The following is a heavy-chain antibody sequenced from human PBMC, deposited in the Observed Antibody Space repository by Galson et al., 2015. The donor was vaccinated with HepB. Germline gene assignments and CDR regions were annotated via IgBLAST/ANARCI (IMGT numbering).Heavy chain of an antibody. D-gene: IGHD3-3*01. CDR3: ARVFMELGRAFDY. Sequence: SLRLSCAASGFTFSSYAMHWVRQAPGKGLEWVAVISYDGSNKYYAYSVKGRFTISRDNSKNTLYLQMNSLRAEDTAVYYCARVFMELGRAFDYWGQGTLVTVSS. CDR2: ISYDGSNK. V-gene: IGHV3-30-3*01. CDR1: GFTFSSYA. J-gene: IGHJ4*02.